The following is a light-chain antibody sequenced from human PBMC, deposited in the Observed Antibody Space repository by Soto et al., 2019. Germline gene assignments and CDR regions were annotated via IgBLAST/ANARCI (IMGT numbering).Light chain of an antibody. CDR3: QQSYSTPWT. Sequence: DIQMTQSPSSLSASVGDRVSITCRASQSISNYLNWYQQKPGEAPKVLIYAASSLQSGVPPRFGGSGSGTDFTLTISTLQPEDFATYYCQQSYSTPWTFGQGTKVDIK. V-gene: IGKV1-39*01. CDR2: AAS. CDR1: QSISNY. J-gene: IGKJ1*01.